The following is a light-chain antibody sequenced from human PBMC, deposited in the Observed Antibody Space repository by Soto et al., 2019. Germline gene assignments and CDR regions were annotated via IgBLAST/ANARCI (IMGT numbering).Light chain of an antibody. CDR1: SSDVGGYNY. CDR3: SLYTSSSTDV. V-gene: IGLV2-14*01. Sequence: QSALTQPASVSGSPGQSITISCTGTSSDVGGYNYVSWYQQHPGKAPKLMIYDVSNRPSGVSNRFSGSKSGNTASLTISGLQAEDEDDYYCSLYTSSSTDVFGTGTKLTVL. CDR2: DVS. J-gene: IGLJ1*01.